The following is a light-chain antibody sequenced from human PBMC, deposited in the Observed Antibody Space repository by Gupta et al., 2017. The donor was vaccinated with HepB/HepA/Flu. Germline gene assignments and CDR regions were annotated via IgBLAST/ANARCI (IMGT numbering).Light chain of an antibody. Sequence: QSVLTQSTSVSGPPGQRATISCSGSSSNVGRNNVTWYQQLPGTAPKLLIYYNDERPSGVPDRISGSKSGTSASMAISGLQAEDEADYYCAAWDTSRNVVVFGGGTKLTVL. J-gene: IGLJ2*01. CDR1: SSNVGRNN. CDR3: AAWDTSRNVVV. V-gene: IGLV1-44*01. CDR2: YND.